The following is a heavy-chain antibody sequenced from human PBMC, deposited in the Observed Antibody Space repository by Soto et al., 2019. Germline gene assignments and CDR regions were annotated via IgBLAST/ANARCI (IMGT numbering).Heavy chain of an antibody. CDR1: GGSISSGGYY. Sequence: QVQLQESGPGLVKPSQTLSLTCTVSGGSISSGGYYWSWIRQHPGKGLEWIGYIYYSGSTYYNPSRKSRVTISVDTSQNQFSLKLSSVTAADTAVYYCARGSPQKPYSSSPVVEWGFDYWGQGTLVTVSS. V-gene: IGHV4-31*03. D-gene: IGHD6-13*01. J-gene: IGHJ4*02. CDR2: IYYSGST. CDR3: ARGSPQKPYSSSPVVEWGFDY.